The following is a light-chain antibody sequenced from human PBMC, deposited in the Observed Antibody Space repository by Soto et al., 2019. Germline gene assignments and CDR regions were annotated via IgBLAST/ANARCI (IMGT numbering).Light chain of an antibody. V-gene: IGKV3-11*01. Sequence: EIVLTQSPATLSLSPGDTATLSCRASQRVNSYLAWYQQKPGQAPRPLIYDASKRATAIPARFSGSGSGTDFTLTISNLEPEDFAYYYCQQRSDWPRLTFGPGTTLEI. CDR1: QRVNSY. CDR2: DAS. CDR3: QQRSDWPRLT. J-gene: IGKJ1*01.